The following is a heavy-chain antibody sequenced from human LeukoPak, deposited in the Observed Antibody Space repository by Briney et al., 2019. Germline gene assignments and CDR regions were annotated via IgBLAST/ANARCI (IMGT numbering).Heavy chain of an antibody. V-gene: IGHV3-30*18. D-gene: IGHD4-17*01. CDR1: GFTFSSYG. CDR2: ISYDGSNK. J-gene: IGHJ6*02. CDR3: AKEDYGDYVGEHYYGMDV. Sequence: GRSLRLSCAASGFTFSSYGMHWVRQAPGKGLEWVAVISYDGSNKYYADSVKGRFTISRDNSKNTPYLQMNSLRAEDTAVYYCAKEDYGDYVGEHYYGMDVWGQGTTVTVSS.